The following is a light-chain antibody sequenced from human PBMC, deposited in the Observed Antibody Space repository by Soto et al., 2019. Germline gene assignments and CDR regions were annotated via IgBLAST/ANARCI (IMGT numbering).Light chain of an antibody. Sequence: EIVLTQSPLSLPVTPGEPASISCRSSRNLLHSNGYYYLDWYLQKPGQSPQLLIYLGSNRASGVPDRFSGSGSGTDFTLTISRVEAEDVAVYFCAQGLATPFTFGGGTKVEIK. CDR3: AQGLATPFT. J-gene: IGKJ4*01. V-gene: IGKV2-28*01. CDR1: RNLLHSNGYYY. CDR2: LGS.